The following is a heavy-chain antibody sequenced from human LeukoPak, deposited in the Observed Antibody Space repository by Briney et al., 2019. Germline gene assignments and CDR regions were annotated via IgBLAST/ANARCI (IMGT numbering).Heavy chain of an antibody. Sequence: SETLSLTCTVSGGSISTYYWSWIRQPPGKGLEWISYIYYSGSTNYNPSLKSRVTISVDTSKNQFSLKLSSVTAADTAVYYCARDINYDFWSGYSGGYYFDYWGQGTLVTVSS. CDR2: IYYSGST. CDR1: GGSISTYY. V-gene: IGHV4-59*12. J-gene: IGHJ4*02. CDR3: ARDINYDFWSGYSGGYYFDY. D-gene: IGHD3-3*01.